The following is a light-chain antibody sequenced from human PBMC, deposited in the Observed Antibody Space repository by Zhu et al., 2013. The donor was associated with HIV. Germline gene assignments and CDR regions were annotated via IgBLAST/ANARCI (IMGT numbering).Light chain of an antibody. CDR1: SSDIGGYDY. J-gene: IGLJ3*02. CDR3: SSYTSSSTLGV. CDR2: DVS. Sequence: QSALTQPASVSGSPGQSITISCTGTSSDIGGYDYVSWYQHHPGKGPKLIIYDVSDRPSGVSNRFSGSKSGNTASLTISGLQAEDEADYYCSSYTSSSTLGVFGGGTKLTVL. V-gene: IGLV2-14*03.